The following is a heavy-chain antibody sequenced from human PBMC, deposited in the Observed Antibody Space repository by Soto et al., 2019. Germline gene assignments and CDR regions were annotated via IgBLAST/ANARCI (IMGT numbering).Heavy chain of an antibody. CDR1: GFTFSSYA. CDR2: ISGSGGST. J-gene: IGHJ5*02. Sequence: GGSLRLSCAASGFTFSSYAMSWVRQAPWKGLEWVSAISGSGGSTYYADSVKGRFTISRDNSKNTLYLQMNSLRAEDTAVYYCAKGPYCSGGSCYIYNWFDPWGQGTLVTVSS. CDR3: AKGPYCSGGSCYIYNWFDP. V-gene: IGHV3-23*01. D-gene: IGHD2-15*01.